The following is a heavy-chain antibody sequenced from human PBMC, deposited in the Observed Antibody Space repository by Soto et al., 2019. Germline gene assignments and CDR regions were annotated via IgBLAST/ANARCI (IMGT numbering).Heavy chain of an antibody. CDR1: RGTFTNYA. D-gene: IGHD6-19*01. V-gene: IGHV1-69*12. CDR2: ITPFFGTA. Sequence: QVQLVQSGAEVKKPGSSVKVSCKASRGTFTNYAISWVRQAPGQGLEWMGGITPFFGTANYAQRFKGRVTITADESMTTAYMELSRLRSEDTAVYYCAQTLGLAVAGPGRFDLWGRGTLVTVSS. J-gene: IGHJ2*01. CDR3: AQTLGLAVAGPGRFDL.